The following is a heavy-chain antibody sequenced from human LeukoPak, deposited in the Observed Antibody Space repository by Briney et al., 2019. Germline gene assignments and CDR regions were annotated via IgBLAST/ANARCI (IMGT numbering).Heavy chain of an antibody. J-gene: IGHJ4*02. CDR3: ARGLLLRGYYFDY. D-gene: IGHD3-22*01. CDR2: IYHSGGT. CDR1: GGSISSGGYS. V-gene: IGHV4-30-2*01. Sequence: KASETLSLTCAVSGGSISSGGYSWSWIRQPPGKGLEWIGYIYHSGGTYYNPSLKSRVTISVDRSKNQFSLKLSSVTAADTAVYYCARGLLLRGYYFDYWGQGTLVTVSS.